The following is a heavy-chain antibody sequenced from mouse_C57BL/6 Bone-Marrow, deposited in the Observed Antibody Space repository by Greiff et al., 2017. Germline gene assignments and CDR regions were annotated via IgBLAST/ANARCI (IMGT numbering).Heavy chain of an antibody. CDR3: ASIAYDGYYVGAMDY. J-gene: IGHJ4*01. V-gene: IGHV1-50*01. CDR1: GYTFTSYW. Sequence: QVQLQQSGAELVEPGASVKLSCKASGYTFTSYWMQWVKQRPGQGLEWIGEIDPSDSYTNYNQKFKGKATVTVDTSSSTAYMQLSSLTSEDSAVYYCASIAYDGYYVGAMDYWGQGTSVTVSS. D-gene: IGHD2-3*01. CDR2: IDPSDSYT.